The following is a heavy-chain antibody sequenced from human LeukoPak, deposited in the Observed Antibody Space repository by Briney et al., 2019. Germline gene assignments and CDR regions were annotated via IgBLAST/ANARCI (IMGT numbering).Heavy chain of an antibody. D-gene: IGHD6-6*01. CDR1: GFTFSSYA. J-gene: IGHJ4*02. CDR3: AKGEYSSRGSPDY. V-gene: IGHV3-23*01. Sequence: GGSLRLSCAASGFTFSSYAMSWVRQAPGKGLEWVSAISGSGGSTYYAHSVKGRFTISRDNSKNTLYLQMNSLRAEDTAVYYCAKGEYSSRGSPDYWGQGTLVTASS. CDR2: ISGSGGST.